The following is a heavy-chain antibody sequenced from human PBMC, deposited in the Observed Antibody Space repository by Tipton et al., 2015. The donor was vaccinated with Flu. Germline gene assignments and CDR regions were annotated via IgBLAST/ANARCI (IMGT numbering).Heavy chain of an antibody. D-gene: IGHD3-16*02. J-gene: IGHJ6*02. V-gene: IGHV3-53*01. CDR1: GFTVSSNS. CDR2: IYSAGST. CDR3: ARVLSSEYCYGTDV. Sequence: GSLRLSCAASGFTVSSNSMSWVRQAPGKGLEWISLIYSAGSTYYADSVKGRFTISRDNSKNTVFLQMNTLRAEDTAVYYCARVLSSEYCYGTDVWGQGTTVTVSS.